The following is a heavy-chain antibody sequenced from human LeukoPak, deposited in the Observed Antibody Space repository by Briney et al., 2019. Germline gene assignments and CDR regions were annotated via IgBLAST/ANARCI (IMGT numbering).Heavy chain of an antibody. V-gene: IGHV4-4*07. CDR3: ARSWELPVGYYYMDV. CDR2: IYTSGST. D-gene: IGHD1-26*01. Sequence: SETLSLTCTVSGGSINTNYWSWIRQPAGKGLEWIGRIYTSGSTNYNPSLKSRVTISVDTSKNQFSLKLSSVTAADTAVYYCARSWELPVGYYYMDVWGKGTTVTVSS. CDR1: GGSINTNY. J-gene: IGHJ6*03.